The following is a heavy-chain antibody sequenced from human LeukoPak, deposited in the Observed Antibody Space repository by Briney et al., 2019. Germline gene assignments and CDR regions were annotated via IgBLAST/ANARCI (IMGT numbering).Heavy chain of an antibody. J-gene: IGHJ4*02. Sequence: GGSLRLSCAASGFTFSSYAMHWVRQAPGKGLEWVAVISYDGSNKYYADSVKGPFTISRDNSKNTLYLQMNSLRAEDTAVYYCARDLEVGANYFDYWGQGTLVTVSS. CDR3: ARDLEVGANYFDY. V-gene: IGHV3-30-3*01. D-gene: IGHD1-26*01. CDR1: GFTFSSYA. CDR2: ISYDGSNK.